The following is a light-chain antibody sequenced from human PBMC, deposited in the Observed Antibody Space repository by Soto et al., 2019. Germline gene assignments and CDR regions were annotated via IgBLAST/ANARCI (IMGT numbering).Light chain of an antibody. CDR2: AAS. J-gene: IGKJ4*01. V-gene: IGKV3-20*01. Sequence: EMVLTKSPGTLSLSPGDRATLSCRASHSLSSNYLAWYQQRPGQAPRLLIYAASSRATGIPDRFSGSGSGTDFTLTITRLEPEDFAVYYCQQYNTSPPLTFGGGTRVEI. CDR1: HSLSSNY. CDR3: QQYNTSPPLT.